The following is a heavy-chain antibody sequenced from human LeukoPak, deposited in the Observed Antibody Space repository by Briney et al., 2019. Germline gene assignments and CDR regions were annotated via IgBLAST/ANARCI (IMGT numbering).Heavy chain of an antibody. Sequence: GGSLRLSCAASGFTFRRFAMSWVRQAPGIGLEYVSAITGDGHNTFYADSVMGRFTISRDNSKNTLYLQMGSLRPEDMAVYYCARVNRGYDYWGQGVLVTVSS. V-gene: IGHV3-64*02. CDR2: ITGDGHNT. D-gene: IGHD5-12*01. CDR3: ARVNRGYDY. J-gene: IGHJ4*02. CDR1: GFTFRRFA.